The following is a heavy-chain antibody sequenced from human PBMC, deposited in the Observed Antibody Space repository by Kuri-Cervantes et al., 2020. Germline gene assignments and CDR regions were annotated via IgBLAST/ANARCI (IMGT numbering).Heavy chain of an antibody. CDR3: SSQDYYGSGFDY. CDR2: IYYSGST. CDR1: GGSISSGGYY. J-gene: IGHJ4*02. D-gene: IGHD3-10*01. V-gene: IGHV4-39*01. Sequence: SETLSLTCTVSGGSISSGGYYWSWIHQHPGKGLEWIGYIYYSGSTYYNPSLKSRVTISVDTSKNQFSLKLSSVTAADTAVYYCSSQDYYGSGFDYWGQGTLVTVSS.